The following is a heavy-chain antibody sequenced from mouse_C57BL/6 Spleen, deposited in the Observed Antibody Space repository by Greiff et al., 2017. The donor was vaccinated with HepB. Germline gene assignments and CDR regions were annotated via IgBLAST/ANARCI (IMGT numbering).Heavy chain of an antibody. CDR1: GYTFTSYW. Sequence: VQLQQSGAELVMPGASVKLSCKASGYTFTSYWMHWVKQRPGQGLEWIGEIDPSDSYTNYNQKFKGKSTLTVDKSSSTAYMQLSSLTSEDSAVYYCARLLTGDYAMDYRGQGTSVTVSS. CDR2: IDPSDSYT. CDR3: ARLLTGDYAMDY. D-gene: IGHD4-1*01. J-gene: IGHJ4*01. V-gene: IGHV1-69*01.